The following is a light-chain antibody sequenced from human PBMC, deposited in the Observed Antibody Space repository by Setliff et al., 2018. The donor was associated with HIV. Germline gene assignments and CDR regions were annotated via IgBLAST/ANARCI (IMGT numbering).Light chain of an antibody. CDR1: SSDVGGYNY. CDR2: DVS. CDR3: SSYTNSSSGV. Sequence: QSALTQPASVSGSPGQSITISCTGTSSDVGGYNYVSWYQQHPGKAPKLMIYDVSYRPSGISNRFSGSKSGNTASLTVSGLQAEDEADYYCSSYTNSSSGVFGTGTKVTVL. J-gene: IGLJ1*01. V-gene: IGLV2-14*03.